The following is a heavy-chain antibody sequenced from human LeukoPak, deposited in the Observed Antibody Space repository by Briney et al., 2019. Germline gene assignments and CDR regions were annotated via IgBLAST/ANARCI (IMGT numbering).Heavy chain of an antibody. CDR3: AKPPAMVRGVGEFDP. CDR2: ISGSGGST. V-gene: IGHV3-23*01. J-gene: IGHJ5*02. D-gene: IGHD3-10*01. Sequence: GGSLRLSCAASGFTFSSYAMSSVRQAPGKGLEWVSAISGSGGSTYYADSVKGRFTISRDNSKNTLYLQMNSLRAEDTAVYYCAKPPAMVRGVGEFDPWGQGTLVTVSS. CDR1: GFTFSSYA.